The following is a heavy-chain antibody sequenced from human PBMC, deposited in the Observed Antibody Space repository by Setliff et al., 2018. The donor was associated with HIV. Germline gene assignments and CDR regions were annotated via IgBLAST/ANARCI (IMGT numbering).Heavy chain of an antibody. CDR1: GASSSSHY. D-gene: IGHD3-10*01. J-gene: IGHJ6*02. V-gene: IGHV4-59*08. CDR2: VYNSGTT. Sequence: SETLSLTCTVSGASSSSHYWSWIRQPPGKAPEWIGYVYNSGTTKYNPSLKSRVTISVDTSKNQFSLRLNSVTAADTAMYYCARHDITLVRGLVWGQGTTVTVSS. CDR3: ARHDITLVRGLV.